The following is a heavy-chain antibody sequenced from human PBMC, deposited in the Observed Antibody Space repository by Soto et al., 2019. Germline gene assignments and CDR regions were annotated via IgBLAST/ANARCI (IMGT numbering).Heavy chain of an antibody. J-gene: IGHJ5*02. V-gene: IGHV4-59*01. CDR1: GGSISSYY. CDR3: ARVTRVVVTGATDNWFDP. CDR2: IYYSGST. D-gene: IGHD2-21*02. Sequence: SETLSLTCTVSGGSISSYYWSWIRQPPGKGLEWIGYIYYSGSTNYNPSLKSRVTISVDTSKNQFSLKLSSVTAADTAVYYCARVTRVVVTGATDNWFDPWGQGTLVTVSS.